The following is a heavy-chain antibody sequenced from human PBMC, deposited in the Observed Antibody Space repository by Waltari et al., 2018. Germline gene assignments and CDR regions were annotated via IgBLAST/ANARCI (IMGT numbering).Heavy chain of an antibody. V-gene: IGHV1-2*06. CDR2: INPNSGGT. J-gene: IGHJ5*02. D-gene: IGHD6-6*01. Sequence: QVQLVQSGAEVKKPGASVQVSCKASGYTFTGYYMHWVRQAPGQGLEWMGRINPNSGGTNYAQKFQGRVTMTRDTSISTAYMELSRLRFDDTAVYYCARPYSSSSEGVWFDPWGQGTLVTVSS. CDR3: ARPYSSSSEGVWFDP. CDR1: GYTFTGYY.